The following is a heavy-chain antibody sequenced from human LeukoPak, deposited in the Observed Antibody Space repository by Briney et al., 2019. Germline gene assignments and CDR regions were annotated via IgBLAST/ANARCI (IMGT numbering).Heavy chain of an antibody. J-gene: IGHJ4*02. CDR3: ARDPGYCSGGCCYFDY. V-gene: IGHV4-59*01. CDR2: IYYSGST. D-gene: IGHD2-15*01. CDR1: GGSISSYY. Sequence: SETLSLTCTVSGGSISSYYWSWIRQPPGKGLEWIGYIYYSGSTNYNPSLKSRVTISVDTSKNQSSLKLSSVTAADTAVYYCARDPGYCSGGCCYFDYWGQGTLVTVSS.